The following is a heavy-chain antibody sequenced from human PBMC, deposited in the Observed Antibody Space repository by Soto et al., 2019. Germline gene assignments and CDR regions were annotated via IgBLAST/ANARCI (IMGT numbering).Heavy chain of an antibody. V-gene: IGHV4-34*01. J-gene: IGHJ6*02. CDR3: ARGLRRWYGEGWYYGMDV. CDR1: GGSFSGYY. D-gene: IGHD3-10*01. CDR2: INHSGST. Sequence: SETLSLTCAVYGGSFSGYYWSWIRQPPGKGLEWIGEINHSGSTNYNPSLKSRVTISVDTSKNQFSLKLSSVTAADTAVYYCARGLRRWYGEGWYYGMDVWGQGTTVTVSS.